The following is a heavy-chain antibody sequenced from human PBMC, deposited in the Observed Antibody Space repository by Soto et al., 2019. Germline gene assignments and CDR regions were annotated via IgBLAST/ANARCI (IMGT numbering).Heavy chain of an antibody. CDR2: IYYSGSA. D-gene: IGHD5-12*01. J-gene: IGHJ4*02. CDR1: GDSISSGNYY. V-gene: IGHV4-30-4*01. CDR3: PRVAVAPTSPPPHGFDY. Sequence: SSETLSLTXTVSGDSISSGNYYWSWIRQPPGEGLEWIGYIYYSGSAYYNPSLKSRVTISVDTSKNQFSLKLSSVTAADTAAYYCPRVAVAPTSPPPHGFDYWVKGTLVTVP.